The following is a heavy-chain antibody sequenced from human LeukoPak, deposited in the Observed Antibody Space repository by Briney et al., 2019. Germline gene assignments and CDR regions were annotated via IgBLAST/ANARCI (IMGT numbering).Heavy chain of an antibody. J-gene: IGHJ4*02. CDR1: GYTFSDYF. CDR3: ARDLRSGRVTYGQDS. CDR2: IIPKSGAT. Sequence: ASVKVSCKASGYTFSDYFIHWVRQAPGQGLEWMGWIIPKSGATNYAQRFRDRVTVTSDTSTAYMDLSRLTSDDTAVYYCARDLRSGRVTYGQDSWGQGTLVTVSS. D-gene: IGHD3-10*01. V-gene: IGHV1-2*02.